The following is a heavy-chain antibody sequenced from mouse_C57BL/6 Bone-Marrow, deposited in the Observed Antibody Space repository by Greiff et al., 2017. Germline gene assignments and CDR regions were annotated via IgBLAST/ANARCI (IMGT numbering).Heavy chain of an antibody. V-gene: IGHV1-85*01. CDR2: IYPNDGST. Sequence: VQLQQSGPELVKPGASVKLSCKASGYTFTSYDINWVKQRPGPGLEWIGWIYPNDGSTKYNEKFKGKATLTVDTSSSTAYMELHSLTSEDAAVYFCARSGDGSSFDYWGQGTTLTVSS. J-gene: IGHJ2*01. D-gene: IGHD1-1*01. CDR3: ARSGDGSSFDY. CDR1: GYTFTSYD.